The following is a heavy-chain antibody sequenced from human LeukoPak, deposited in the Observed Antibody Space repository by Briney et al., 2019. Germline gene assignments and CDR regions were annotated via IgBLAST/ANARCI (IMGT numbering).Heavy chain of an antibody. CDR2: IYYSGST. D-gene: IGHD3-22*01. V-gene: IGHV4-39*01. Sequence: SETLSLTCTVSGGSISSSSYYWGWIRQPPGKELEWIGSIYYSGSTYYNPSLKSRVTISVDTSKNQFSLKLSSVTAADTAVYYCARPYHYYDSSGYYLDAFDIWGQGTMVTVSS. CDR1: GGSISSSSYY. J-gene: IGHJ3*02. CDR3: ARPYHYYDSSGYYLDAFDI.